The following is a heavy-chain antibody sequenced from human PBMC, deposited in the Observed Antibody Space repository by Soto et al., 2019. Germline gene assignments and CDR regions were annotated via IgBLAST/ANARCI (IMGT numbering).Heavy chain of an antibody. CDR2: IYWDDDK. CDR3: AHSMPPRNFDY. Sequence: QITLKESGPTLVKPTQTLTLTCTFSGFSLTTSGVGVGWIRQPPGKALEWLALIYWDDDKRYSPSLNSRLTITEDTSKNQVVLTMTNMDAVDAATYNGAHSMPPRNFDYCGQGSQVTVSS. V-gene: IGHV2-5*02. D-gene: IGHD2-2*01. J-gene: IGHJ4*02. CDR1: GFSLTTSGVG.